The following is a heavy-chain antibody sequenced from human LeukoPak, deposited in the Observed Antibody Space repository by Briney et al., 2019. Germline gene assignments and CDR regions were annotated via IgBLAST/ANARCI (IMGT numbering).Heavy chain of an antibody. Sequence: SQTLSLTCAVSGGSISSGGYSWSWIRQPPGKGLEWIVYIYHSGSTYYNPSLKSRVTISVDKSKNQLSLKLNSVTAADTAVYYCATYSNSLYYFDNWGQGTLVTVSS. CDR2: IYHSGST. CDR3: ATYSNSLYYFDN. J-gene: IGHJ4*02. CDR1: GGSISSGGYS. D-gene: IGHD4-11*01. V-gene: IGHV4-30-2*01.